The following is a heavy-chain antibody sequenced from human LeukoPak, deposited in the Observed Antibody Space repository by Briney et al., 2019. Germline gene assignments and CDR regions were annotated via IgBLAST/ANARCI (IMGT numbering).Heavy chain of an antibody. V-gene: IGHV4-39*07. CDR2: IYYSGST. Sequence: SETLSLTCTVSGGSISSSSYYWGWIRQPPGKGLEWIGSIYYSGSTYYNPSLKSRVTISVDTSKNQFSLKLSSVTAADTAVYYCAREDCSGGSCYRPLYYYYYMDVWGKGTTVTVSS. CDR3: AREDCSGGSCYRPLYYYYYMDV. D-gene: IGHD2-15*01. J-gene: IGHJ6*03. CDR1: GGSISSSSYY.